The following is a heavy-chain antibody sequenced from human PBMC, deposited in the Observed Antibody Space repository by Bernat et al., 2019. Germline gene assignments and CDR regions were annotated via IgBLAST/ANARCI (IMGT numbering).Heavy chain of an antibody. Sequence: QVHLVESGGGVVQPGRSLRLSCAASGFTFSSFGMHWVRLAPGKGLEWVAAISHDRNTLYYADSVKGRFTISTDDSKNTLYLQLDSLRAEDTAMYYCAKDSLYSSGWYGVGDWGQGTLVTVAS. CDR2: ISHDRNTL. J-gene: IGHJ4*02. CDR3: AKDSLYSSGWYGVGD. CDR1: GFTFSSFG. D-gene: IGHD6-19*01. V-gene: IGHV3-30*18.